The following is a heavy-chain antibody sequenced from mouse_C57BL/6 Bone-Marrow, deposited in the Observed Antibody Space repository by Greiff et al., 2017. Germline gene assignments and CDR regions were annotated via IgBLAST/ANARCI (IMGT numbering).Heavy chain of an antibody. D-gene: IGHD1-1*01. Sequence: VQLQQPGPELVKPGASVKIPCKASGYTFTDYNMDWVKQSHGKSLEWIGDINPNNGGTIYNQKFKGKATLTVDKSSSTAYMELRSLTSEDTAVYYCARRASYLFAYWGQGTLVTVSA. CDR1: GYTFTDYN. CDR3: ARRASYLFAY. V-gene: IGHV1-18*01. CDR2: INPNNGGT. J-gene: IGHJ3*01.